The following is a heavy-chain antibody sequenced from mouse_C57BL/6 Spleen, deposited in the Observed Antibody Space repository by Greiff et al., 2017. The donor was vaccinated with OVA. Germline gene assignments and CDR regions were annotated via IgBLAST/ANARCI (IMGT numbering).Heavy chain of an antibody. J-gene: IGHJ1*03. V-gene: IGHV1-53*01. D-gene: IGHD1-1*01. Sequence: VKLQQPGTELVKPGASVKLSCKASGYTFTSYWMHWVQQRPGQGLEWIGNINPSNGGTNYNEKFKSKATLTVDKSSSTAYMQLRSLTSEDSAVYYCARGYYGSSLYWYFDVWGTGTTVTVSS. CDR3: ARGYYGSSLYWYFDV. CDR1: GYTFTSYW. CDR2: INPSNGGT.